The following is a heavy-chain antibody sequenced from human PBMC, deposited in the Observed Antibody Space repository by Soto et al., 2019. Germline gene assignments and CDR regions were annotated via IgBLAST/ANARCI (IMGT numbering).Heavy chain of an antibody. Sequence: EVQLVESGGGLVQPGRSLRLSCAASGFTFDDYAMHWVRQAPGKGLVWVSGISWNSGNIVYADSVKGRFTISRDNAKNSLYLQMNSLRAEDTVLYYCAKDYGSGIWNWFDPWGQGTLVTVS. CDR3: AKDYGSGIWNWFDP. CDR2: ISWNSGNI. J-gene: IGHJ5*02. D-gene: IGHD3-10*01. V-gene: IGHV3-9*01. CDR1: GFTFDDYA.